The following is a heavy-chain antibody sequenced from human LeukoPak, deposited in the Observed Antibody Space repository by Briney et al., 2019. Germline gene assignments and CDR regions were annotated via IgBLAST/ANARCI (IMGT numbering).Heavy chain of an antibody. J-gene: IGHJ4*02. CDR2: LRDSGDTT. CDR3: ARKVAAPDY. Sequence: GGTLRLSCAASGFTFSNYAMSWVRQVPGKGLEWVSALRDSGDTTYYADSVKGRFTISRDNSKNTLYLQMNSLRAEDTAVYYCARKVAAPDYWGQGTLVTVSS. D-gene: IGHD6-19*01. CDR1: GFTFSNYA. V-gene: IGHV3-23*01.